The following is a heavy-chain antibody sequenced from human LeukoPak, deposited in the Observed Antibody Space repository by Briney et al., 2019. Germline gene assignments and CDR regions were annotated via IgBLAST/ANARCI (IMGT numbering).Heavy chain of an antibody. CDR3: ARDSRSGYFDY. CDR2: IWYDGSNK. CDR1: GFTFSSYG. V-gene: IGHV3-33*01. D-gene: IGHD2-15*01. Sequence: GGSLRRSGAASGFTFSSYGMHWVRQAPGKGLEWVAVIWYDGSNKYYADSVKGRFTISRDNSKNTLYLQMNSLRAEDTAVYYCARDSRSGYFDYWGQGTLVTVSS. J-gene: IGHJ4*02.